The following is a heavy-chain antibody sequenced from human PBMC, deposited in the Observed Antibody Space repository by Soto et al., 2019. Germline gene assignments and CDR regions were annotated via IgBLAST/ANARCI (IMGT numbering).Heavy chain of an antibody. D-gene: IGHD3-3*01. J-gene: IGHJ6*02. CDR3: ARDSRSGDFWSGFHYYYGMDV. Sequence: SETLSLTCTVSGGSISSYYWSWIRQPPGKGLERIGYIYYSGSTNYNPSLKSRVTKSVDTSKNQFSLKLSSVTAADTAVYYCARDSRSGDFWSGFHYYYGMDVWGQGTSVTVSS. V-gene: IGHV4-59*01. CDR2: IYYSGST. CDR1: GGSISSYY.